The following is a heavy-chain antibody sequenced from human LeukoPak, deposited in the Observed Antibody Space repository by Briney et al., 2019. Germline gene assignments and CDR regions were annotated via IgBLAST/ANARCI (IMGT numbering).Heavy chain of an antibody. V-gene: IGHV4-59*01. J-gene: IGHJ3*02. D-gene: IGHD1-26*01. Sequence: PSETLSLTCTLSGGSISSYYWSWIRQPPRKGLEWIGYIYYSGSTNYNPSLKSRVTISVDTSKNQFSLKLSSVTAADTAVYYCARDHHVGATRDAFDIWGQGTMVTVSS. CDR1: GGSISSYY. CDR3: ARDHHVGATRDAFDI. CDR2: IYYSGST.